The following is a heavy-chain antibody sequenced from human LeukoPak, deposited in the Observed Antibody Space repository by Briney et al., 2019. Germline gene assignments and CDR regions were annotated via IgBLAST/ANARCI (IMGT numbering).Heavy chain of an antibody. J-gene: IGHJ6*02. V-gene: IGHV3-7*01. Sequence: GGSLRLACEASGFTFSSHWMSWVRQAPGKWLEWVAIIKQDGSEKDYVDSVTGRFTISRDNAKNSLYLQMNSLRDEDTAVYYCARDTSAWRYGMDVWGQGTTVTVSS. D-gene: IGHD6-19*01. CDR1: GFTFSSHW. CDR3: ARDTSAWRYGMDV. CDR2: IKQDGSEK.